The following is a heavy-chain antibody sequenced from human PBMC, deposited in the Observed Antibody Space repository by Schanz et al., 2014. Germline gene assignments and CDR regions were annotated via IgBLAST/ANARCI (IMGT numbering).Heavy chain of an antibody. D-gene: IGHD5-12*01. J-gene: IGHJ6*02. CDR3: ARDLTFDTGYVVRYYYAGIDV. CDR1: GYTFTSYS. V-gene: IGHV1-3*01. Sequence: QVQLVQSGAEVKKPGASVKVSCKASGYTFTSYSIHWVRQAPGQGLEWMGWINVGNGNMKYSQKFQGRVTITRDTSASTAYMELTSLRSEDTAVYFCARDLTFDTGYVVRYYYAGIDVWGQGTMVTVSS. CDR2: INVGNGNM.